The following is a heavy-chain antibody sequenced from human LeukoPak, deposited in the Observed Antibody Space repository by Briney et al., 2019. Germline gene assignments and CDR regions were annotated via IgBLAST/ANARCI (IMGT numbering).Heavy chain of an antibody. D-gene: IGHD3-10*01. CDR3: AREVRSVVRGVIPKPSDAFDI. V-gene: IGHV4-39*07. J-gene: IGHJ3*02. Sequence: SETLSLTCTVSGGSISSSSYYWGWIRQPPGKGLEWIGSIYYSGSTYYNPSLKSRVTISVDTSKNQFSLKLGSVTAADTAVYYCAREVRSVVRGVIPKPSDAFDIWGQGTMVTVSS. CDR2: IYYSGST. CDR1: GGSISSSSYY.